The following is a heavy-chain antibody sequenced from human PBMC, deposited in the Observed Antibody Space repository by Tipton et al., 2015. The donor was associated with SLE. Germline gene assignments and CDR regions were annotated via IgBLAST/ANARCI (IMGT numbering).Heavy chain of an antibody. J-gene: IGHJ4*02. CDR2: ISHSGNI. V-gene: IGHV4-38-2*02. Sequence: LRLSCTASGFSISSGYFWGWIRQSPEKGLEWIGSISHSGNIYYNPSLKSRVSMSIDTSRNEVFLRLSSVTAADTAVYYCARHDYDSNGYYQHYFDYWGQGTLVTVSS. CDR3: ARHDYDSNGYYQHYFDY. D-gene: IGHD3-22*01. CDR1: GFSISSGYF.